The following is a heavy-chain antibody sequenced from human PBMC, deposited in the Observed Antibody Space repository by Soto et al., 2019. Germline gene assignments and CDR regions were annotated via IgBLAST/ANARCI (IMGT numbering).Heavy chain of an antibody. CDR2: ISYDGSNK. Sequence: GESLKISCAASGFTFSSYAMHWVRQAPGKGLEWVAVISYDGSNKYYSDSVKGRFTISRDNSKNTLYLQMNSLRAEDTAVYYCSRDPNFDYGDYSFDYWGQGTLVTVSS. CDR3: SRDPNFDYGDYSFDY. D-gene: IGHD4-17*01. CDR1: GFTFSSYA. V-gene: IGHV3-30*04. J-gene: IGHJ4*02.